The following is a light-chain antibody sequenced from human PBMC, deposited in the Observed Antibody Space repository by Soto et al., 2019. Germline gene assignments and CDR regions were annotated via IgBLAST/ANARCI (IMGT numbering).Light chain of an antibody. J-gene: IGKJ1*01. CDR3: MQAQQTPPT. Sequence: DIVMTQSPLSLPVTPGEPASISCNSSQSLLQSNGYNYLDWYLQKPGQSPQLLIYFGSYRASGVPDRFSGSGSGTDFTLTIRRVEAEDVAIYYCMQAQQTPPTFGQGTKVEIK. V-gene: IGKV2-28*01. CDR2: FGS. CDR1: QSLLQSNGYNY.